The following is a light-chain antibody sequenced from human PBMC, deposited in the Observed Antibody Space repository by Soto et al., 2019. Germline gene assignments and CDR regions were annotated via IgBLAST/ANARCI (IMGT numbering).Light chain of an antibody. CDR2: DTS. Sequence: DIQMTQSPSTLSASVGDRVTITCRASQSLSGWLAWYQQKPGKAPNLLIYDTSSLKSGVPSRFSGSGSGTDFSLSISSLQPDDFATYYCQQYNSYSRTFGQGTKVDIK. J-gene: IGKJ1*01. CDR1: QSLSGW. CDR3: QQYNSYSRT. V-gene: IGKV1-5*01.